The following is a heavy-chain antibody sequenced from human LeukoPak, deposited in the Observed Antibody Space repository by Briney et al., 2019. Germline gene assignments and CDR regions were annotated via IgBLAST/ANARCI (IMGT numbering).Heavy chain of an antibody. CDR2: IYPGDSDT. J-gene: IGHJ4*02. Sequence: GESLKISCKGSGYSFTSYWIGWVRQMPGKGLEWMGIIYPGDSDTSYSPSFQGQVTISADKSISTAYLQWSSLKASDTAMNYCARESPMVRGGNDYWGQGTLVTVSS. CDR1: GYSFTSYW. D-gene: IGHD3-10*01. V-gene: IGHV5-51*01. CDR3: ARESPMVRGGNDY.